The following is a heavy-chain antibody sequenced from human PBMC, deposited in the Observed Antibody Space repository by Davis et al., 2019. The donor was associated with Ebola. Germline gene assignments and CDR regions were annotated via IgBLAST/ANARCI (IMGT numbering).Heavy chain of an antibody. J-gene: IGHJ4*02. Sequence: SVTVSRKASLGTLNTYAISWVRQAPGQGLDWMGGNIPLPAIPKYAQKFQGRDTITADESTSTVYMELSSLRSEDTAVYYCARERYRDGSDYFFEQSHWGQGTLVTVSS. CDR1: LGTLNTYA. D-gene: IGHD3-10*01. CDR3: ARERYRDGSDYFFEQSH. CDR2: NIPLPAIP. V-gene: IGHV1-69*10.